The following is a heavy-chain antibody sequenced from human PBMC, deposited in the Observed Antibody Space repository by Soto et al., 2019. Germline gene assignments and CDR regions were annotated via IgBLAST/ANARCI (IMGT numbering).Heavy chain of an antibody. CDR3: TIPFDTTGTNYYYYGMDV. Sequence: GVLRLSCAASGFTFSSYWMHWVRQAPGKGLVWVGRIRSKANSYATAYAASVKGRFTISGDDSKNTAYLQMNSLKTEDTAVYYCTIPFDTTGTNYYYYGMDVWGQGTTVTGSS. CDR2: IRSKANSYAT. J-gene: IGHJ6*02. V-gene: IGHV3-73*01. D-gene: IGHD1-1*01. CDR1: GFTFSSYW.